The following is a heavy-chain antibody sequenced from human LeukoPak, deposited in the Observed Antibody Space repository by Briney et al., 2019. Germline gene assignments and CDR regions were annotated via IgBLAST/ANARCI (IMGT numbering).Heavy chain of an antibody. CDR3: ARRDPPLGWNDGDAFDI. V-gene: IGHV4-34*01. CDR2: INHSGST. CDR1: GGSFSGYY. J-gene: IGHJ3*02. D-gene: IGHD1-1*01. Sequence: SETLSLTCVVYGGSFSGYYWSWIRQPPGKGLEWIGEINHSGSTNYNPSLKSRVTISVDTSKNQFSLKMSSVTATDTAVYYCARRDPPLGWNDGDAFDIWGQGTMVTVSS.